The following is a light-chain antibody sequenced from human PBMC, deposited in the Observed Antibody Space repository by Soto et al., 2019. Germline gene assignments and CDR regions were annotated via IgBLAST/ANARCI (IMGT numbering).Light chain of an antibody. V-gene: IGKV4-1*01. J-gene: IGKJ5*01. CDR2: WAS. CDR1: QSVLYSSNNKNY. Sequence: DIVMTQSPDSLVVSLGERATISCKSSQSVLYSSNNKNYLAWFQQKPGHPPQMLIYWASTRESGVPDRFSGSGSGTDFTLTISSLQAEDVAVYYCQQYYSTPITFGQGTRLEIK. CDR3: QQYYSTPIT.